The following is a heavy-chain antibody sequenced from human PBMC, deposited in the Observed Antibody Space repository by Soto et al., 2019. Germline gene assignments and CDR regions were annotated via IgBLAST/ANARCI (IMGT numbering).Heavy chain of an antibody. V-gene: IGHV3-53*01. CDR2: IYSGGST. Sequence: GGSLRLSCAASGFTVSSNYMSWVRQAPGKGLEWVSVIYSGGSTYYADSVRGRFTISRDNSKNTLYLQMNSLRAEDTAVYYCARDRRGASAAAGTRNYYYGMDVWGQGTTGTVS. D-gene: IGHD6-13*01. J-gene: IGHJ6*02. CDR3: ARDRRGASAAAGTRNYYYGMDV. CDR1: GFTVSSNY.